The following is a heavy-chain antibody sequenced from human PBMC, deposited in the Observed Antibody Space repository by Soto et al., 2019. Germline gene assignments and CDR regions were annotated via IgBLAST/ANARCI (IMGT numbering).Heavy chain of an antibody. J-gene: IGHJ4*02. D-gene: IGHD3-22*01. V-gene: IGHV3-11*01. CDR2: ISGGGGSTI. CDR1: GFTFTDYY. CDR3: ARQRGYYDSSGLDY. Sequence: QVQLVESGGGLVKPGGSLRLSCAASGFTFTDYYMTWIRQVPGKGPEWLSYISGGGGSTIYYADSVKGRFTISRDNPKNSLYLQMNSLRAEDTAVYYCARQRGYYDSSGLDYWGQGTLVTVSS.